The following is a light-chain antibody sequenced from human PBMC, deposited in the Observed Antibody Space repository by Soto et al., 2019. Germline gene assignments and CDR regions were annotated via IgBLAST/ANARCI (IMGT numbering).Light chain of an antibody. V-gene: IGKV3-20*01. CDR3: QQYGSSPT. CDR2: GAS. J-gene: IGKJ5*01. CDR1: QSVSSSY. Sequence: ELVLTQSPGTLSLSPGERDTLSCRASQSVSSSYLAWYQQKPGQAPRLLIYGASSRATGIPDRFSGSGSGTDFTLTISRLEPEDFAVYYGQQYGSSPTFGQGTRLEIK.